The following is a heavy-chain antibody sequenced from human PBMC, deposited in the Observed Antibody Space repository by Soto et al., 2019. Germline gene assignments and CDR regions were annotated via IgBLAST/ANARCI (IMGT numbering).Heavy chain of an antibody. CDR2: IKQDGSEK. V-gene: IGHV3-7*01. J-gene: IGHJ6*03. CDR1: GFTFSSYW. CDR3: ARDLVVVVAATDVLPSYSTDV. Sequence: GGSLRLSCAASGFTFSSYWMSWVRQAPGKGLEWVANIKQDGSEKYYVDSVKGRFTISRDNAKNSLYLQMNSLRAEDTAVYYCARDLVVVVAATDVLPSYSTDVWGKGPTVTLFS. D-gene: IGHD2-15*01.